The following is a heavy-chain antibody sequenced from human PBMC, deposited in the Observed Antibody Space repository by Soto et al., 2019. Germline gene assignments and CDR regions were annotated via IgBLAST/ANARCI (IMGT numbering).Heavy chain of an antibody. Sequence: EVQLLESGGGLVQPGGSLRLSCAASGFTFSSYAMSWVRQAPGKGLEWVSAISGSGGSTYYADSVKGRFTISRDNSKNTMYLQMHSLRAEDTAVYYCAKDFPRAGTIWNVVVPAAKLGWASDYYYYGMDVWGQGTTVTVSS. D-gene: IGHD2-2*01. CDR2: ISGSGGST. CDR3: AKDFPRAGTIWNVVVPAAKLGWASDYYYYGMDV. J-gene: IGHJ6*02. V-gene: IGHV3-23*01. CDR1: GFTFSSYA.